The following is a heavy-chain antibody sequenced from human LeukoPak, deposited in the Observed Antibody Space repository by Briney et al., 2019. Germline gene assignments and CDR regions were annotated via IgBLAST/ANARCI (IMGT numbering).Heavy chain of an antibody. D-gene: IGHD3-22*01. CDR1: GGCISSYY. V-gene: IGHV4-4*07. Sequence: PSETLSLTCTVSGGCISSYYWSWIRQPAGKGLEWIGRIYTSGSTNYNPSLKSRVTMSVDTSKNQFSLKLSSVTAADTAVYYCARDSYYYDSSGYYTDYWGQGTLVTVSS. J-gene: IGHJ4*02. CDR3: ARDSYYYDSSGYYTDY. CDR2: IYTSGST.